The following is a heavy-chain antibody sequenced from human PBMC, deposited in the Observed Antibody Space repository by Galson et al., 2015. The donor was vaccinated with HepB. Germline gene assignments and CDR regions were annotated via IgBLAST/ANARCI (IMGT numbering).Heavy chain of an antibody. V-gene: IGHV3-15*01. CDR3: TTVPNYYDSSGYFGGIDY. CDR1: GFTFSNAW. Sequence: SLRLSCAASGFTFSNAWMSWVLQAPGKGLEWVGRIKSKTDGGTTDYAAPVKGRSTISRDDSKNTLYLQMNSLKTEDTAVYYCTTVPNYYDSSGYFGGIDYWGQGTLVTVSS. CDR2: IKSKTDGGTT. J-gene: IGHJ4*02. D-gene: IGHD3-22*01.